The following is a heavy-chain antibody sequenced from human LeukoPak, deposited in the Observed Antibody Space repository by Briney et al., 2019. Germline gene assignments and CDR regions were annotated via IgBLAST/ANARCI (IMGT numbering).Heavy chain of an antibody. Sequence: SETLSLTCTVWGHSIRSCHWRWTRQPPGKGPEWIGYIYYSGSTNYNPSVKSRVTISVDTSKNQFFLKLSPVTAADTAVYYCGRHPPRAKPATGDIFDIWGQGTMVTVSS. J-gene: IGHJ3*02. CDR3: GRHPPRAKPATGDIFDI. D-gene: IGHD7-27*01. CDR1: GHSIRSCH. CDR2: IYYSGST. V-gene: IGHV4-59*08.